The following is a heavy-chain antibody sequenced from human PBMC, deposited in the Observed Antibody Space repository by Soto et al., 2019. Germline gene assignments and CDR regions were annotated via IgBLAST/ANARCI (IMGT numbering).Heavy chain of an antibody. V-gene: IGHV3-11*01. J-gene: IGHJ4*02. D-gene: IGHD6-13*01. CDR3: ARDSSSWYYFDY. CDR1: GFTFSDYY. CDR2: ISSSGSTI. Sequence: QVQLVESGGGLVKPGGSLRLSCAASGFTFSDYYMSWIRQAPGKGLEWVSYISSSGSTIYYADSVKSRFTIPRDNAKNSLYRQMNSLRAEDTAVYYCARDSSSWYYFDYWGQGTLVTVSS.